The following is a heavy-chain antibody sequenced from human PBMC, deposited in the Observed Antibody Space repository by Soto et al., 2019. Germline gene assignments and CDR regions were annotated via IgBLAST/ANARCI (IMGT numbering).Heavy chain of an antibody. V-gene: IGHV3-33*01. CDR3: ARDSGGVPRFDP. CDR1: GFTFSSYG. D-gene: IGHD3-10*01. Sequence: QVQLVESGGGVVQPGRSLRLSCAASGFTFSSYGMHWVRQAPGKGLEWVAVIWYDGSNKYYADSVKGRFTISRDNSKNTLYLQMNSLRAEDTAVYYCARDSGGVPRFDPWGQGTLVTVSS. CDR2: IWYDGSNK. J-gene: IGHJ5*02.